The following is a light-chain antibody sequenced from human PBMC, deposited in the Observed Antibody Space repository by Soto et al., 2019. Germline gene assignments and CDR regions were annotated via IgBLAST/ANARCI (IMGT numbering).Light chain of an antibody. CDR1: QSVTYN. V-gene: IGKV3-15*01. CDR2: GAS. Sequence: ETMFTQSPATLSASPGERVPLSCRATQSVTYNLAWYQQKPGQAPRLLIYGASTRATGIPARFSGRGSGTEFTLTITSLQSEDFAVYYCQQYNDWLWTFGQGTKV. CDR3: QQYNDWLWT. J-gene: IGKJ1*01.